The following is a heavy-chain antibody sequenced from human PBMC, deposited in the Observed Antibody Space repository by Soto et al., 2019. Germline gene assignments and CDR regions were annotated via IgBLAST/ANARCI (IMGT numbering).Heavy chain of an antibody. CDR3: EGSPFGDIDY. CDR2: IYSGGST. J-gene: IGHJ4*02. V-gene: IGHV3-66*01. Sequence: EVQLLESGGGLVQPGGSLRLSCAASGFTVSSNYMSWVRQAPGKGLEWVSVIYSGGSTYYADSVKGSFTISRDNSKNTQYLQMNSLRAEDTAWYYCEGSPFGDIDYWGQGTLVTVSS. CDR1: GFTVSSNY. D-gene: IGHD3-10*01.